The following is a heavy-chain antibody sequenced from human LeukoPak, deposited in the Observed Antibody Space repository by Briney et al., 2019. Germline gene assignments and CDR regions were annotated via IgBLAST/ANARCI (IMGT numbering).Heavy chain of an antibody. CDR1: GYTFTSYY. CDR2: INPSGGST. J-gene: IGHJ4*02. Sequence: ASVKVSRKASGYTFTSYYMHWVRQAPGQGLEWMGIINPSGGSTSYAQKFQGRVTMTRDTSTSTVYMELSSLRSEDTAVYYCARDPWYYGSGGGFDYWGQGTLVTVSS. V-gene: IGHV1-46*01. D-gene: IGHD3-10*01. CDR3: ARDPWYYGSGGGFDY.